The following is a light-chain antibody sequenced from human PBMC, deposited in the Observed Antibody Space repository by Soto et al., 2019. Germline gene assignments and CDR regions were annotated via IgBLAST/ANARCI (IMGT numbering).Light chain of an antibody. CDR2: DVT. CDR1: NSDVGTYNY. CDR3: CSYAGSSSFLVL. V-gene: IGLV2-11*01. J-gene: IGLJ2*01. Sequence: QSALTQPRSVSGSPGQSVTISCTGTNSDVGTYNYVSWYQQHPGKAPKLIIYDVTKRPSGVPDRFSGSKSGNTASLIISGLQAADEAEYYCCCCSYAGSSSFLVLFGGGTKLTVL.